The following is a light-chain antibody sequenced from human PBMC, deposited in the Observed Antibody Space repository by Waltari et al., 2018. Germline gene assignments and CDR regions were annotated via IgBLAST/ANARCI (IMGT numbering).Light chain of an antibody. Sequence: AIQMTQSPSSLSASVGDRVTITCRASKDLGNELGWYQQTPGKAPKLLIYGASSLQSGGPSRFSGGGSGTDFTLTISSLQPEDFATYYCLQDDSYPRTFGQGTKVEIK. CDR2: GAS. J-gene: IGKJ1*01. V-gene: IGKV1-6*01. CDR1: KDLGNE. CDR3: LQDDSYPRT.